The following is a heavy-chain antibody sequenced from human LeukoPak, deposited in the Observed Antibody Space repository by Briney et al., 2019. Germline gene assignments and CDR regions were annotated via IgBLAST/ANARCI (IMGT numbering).Heavy chain of an antibody. V-gene: IGHV3-48*04. Sequence: GSLRFSCAASGFSFSTYAMIGVRQAPGKGREWLSYISGSSNTIYYADSVKGRFTVYRDNAKNSLHLQMNSLRTEDTAVYFCASGGPCSSTNYYYYCYMDVWGKGTTVTVSS. J-gene: IGHJ6*03. CDR1: GFSFSTYA. CDR2: ISGSSNTI. D-gene: IGHD2-2*01. CDR3: ASGGPCSSTNYYYYCYMDV.